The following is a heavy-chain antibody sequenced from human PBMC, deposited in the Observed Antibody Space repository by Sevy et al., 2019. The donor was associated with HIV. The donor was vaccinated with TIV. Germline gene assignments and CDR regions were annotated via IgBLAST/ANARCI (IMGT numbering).Heavy chain of an antibody. D-gene: IGHD5-12*01. J-gene: IGHJ4*02. Sequence: GSLRLSCAASGFTFSSYSMNWVRQAPGKGLEWVSSISSSSSYIYYADSVKGRFTISRDNAKNSLYLQMNSLRAEDTAVYYCARDRYSGSTMAQYWGQGTLVTVSS. CDR3: ARDRYSGSTMAQY. CDR2: ISSSSSYI. CDR1: GFTFSSYS. V-gene: IGHV3-21*01.